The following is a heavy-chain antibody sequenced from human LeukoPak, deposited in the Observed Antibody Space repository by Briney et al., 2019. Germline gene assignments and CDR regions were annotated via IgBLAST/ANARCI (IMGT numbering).Heavy chain of an antibody. CDR2: LSRSGLTI. Sequence: GGTLRLSCEASGFIFSNYGMNWVRQAPGKGLEWITYLSRSGLTIYYTESVKGRFTISRDSAKNSLYLQMNSLRPEDSATYYCARGGPSVLTGGAFDLWGQGTVVTVS. V-gene: IGHV3-48*04. J-gene: IGHJ3*01. CDR1: GFIFSNYG. CDR3: ARGGPSVLTGGAFDL. D-gene: IGHD7-27*01.